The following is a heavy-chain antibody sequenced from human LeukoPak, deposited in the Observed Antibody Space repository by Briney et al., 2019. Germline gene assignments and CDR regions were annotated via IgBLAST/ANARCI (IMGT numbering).Heavy chain of an antibody. J-gene: IGHJ4*02. V-gene: IGHV3-23*01. D-gene: IGHD6-19*01. CDR1: GFTFTRNA. CDR2: IDGSGGTT. CDR3: AKTALAVAGIVPVESELDY. Sequence: GGSLRLSCAASGFTFTRNAMAWVRQAPGKGLEWVSAIDGSGGTTFYADSVKGRVTISRDNSKNTLYLQMNSLRAEDTAVYYCAKTALAVAGIVPVESELDYWGQGTLVTVSS.